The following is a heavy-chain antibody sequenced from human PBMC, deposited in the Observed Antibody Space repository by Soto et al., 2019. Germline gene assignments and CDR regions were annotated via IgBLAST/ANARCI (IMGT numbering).Heavy chain of an antibody. CDR2: IDWDDDK. D-gene: IGHD3-10*01. J-gene: IGHJ6*02. CDR1: GFSLSTSGMC. CDR3: ARTAPDYYGSGSYRAPYYYYYGMDV. V-gene: IGHV2-70*01. Sequence: SGPTLVNPTQTLTLTCTFSGFSLSTSGMCVSWIRQPPGKAPEWLALIDWDDDKYYSTSLKTRLTTSKDTSKNQVVLTMTNMDPVDTATYYCARTAPDYYGSGSYRAPYYYYYGMDVWGQGTTVTVSS.